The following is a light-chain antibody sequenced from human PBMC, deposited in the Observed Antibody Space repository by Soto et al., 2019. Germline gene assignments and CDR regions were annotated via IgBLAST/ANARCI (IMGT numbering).Light chain of an antibody. Sequence: QSALTQPASVSGSPGQSITISCTATSSDVGDYNYVSWYQQHPGKAPKLMIYEVSNRPSGVSNRFSGSKSANTASLTISGLQAEDEADYYCCSFASSSTYVFGTGTKLTVL. V-gene: IGLV2-14*01. CDR3: CSFASSSTYV. J-gene: IGLJ1*01. CDR2: EVS. CDR1: SSDVGDYNY.